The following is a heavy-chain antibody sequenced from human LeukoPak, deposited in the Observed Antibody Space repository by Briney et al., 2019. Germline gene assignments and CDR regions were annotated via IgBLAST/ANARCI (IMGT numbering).Heavy chain of an antibody. CDR1: GGTFSGYY. CDR2: INNSGST. Sequence: PSETLSLTCAASGGTFSGYYWRWVRQPPGKGLEWVGEINNSGSTNYNPYPMSRLIIIADTSNNQFPLLQIYMPAADKTVYYYATFYPDYWGRGTVLTVSS. V-gene: IGHV4-34*08. CDR3: ATFYPDY. D-gene: IGHD3-16*01. J-gene: IGHJ4*02.